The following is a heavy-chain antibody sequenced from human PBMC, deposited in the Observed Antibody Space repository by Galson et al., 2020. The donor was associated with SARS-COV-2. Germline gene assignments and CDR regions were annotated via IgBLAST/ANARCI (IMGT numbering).Heavy chain of an antibody. D-gene: IGHD2-2*01. CDR1: GGSISSSHFY. Sequence: SETLSLTCPVSGGSISSSHFYWGWLRQPPGKGLEWIGTISYTGNTYFSPSLTSRVTISVDTSKNQFPLTVYSVTAADTAVYYCVRHADCGSTSCWGLIGVWGKGTAVTVSS. CDR3: VRHADCGSTSCWGLIGV. V-gene: IGHV4-39*01. J-gene: IGHJ6*04. CDR2: ISYTGNT.